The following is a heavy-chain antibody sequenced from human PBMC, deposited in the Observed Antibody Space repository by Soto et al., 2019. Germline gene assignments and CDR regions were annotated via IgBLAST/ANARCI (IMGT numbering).Heavy chain of an antibody. Sequence: PSETLSLTCTVSGGSVSSGSYYWSWIRQPPGKGLEWIGYIYYSGSTKYNPSLKSRVTISVDTSKNRFSLKLSSVTAADTAVYYCARDRRLAAVSYGMDVWGQGTTVTVS. J-gene: IGHJ6*02. CDR1: GGSVSSGSYY. V-gene: IGHV4-61*03. CDR3: ARDRRLAAVSYGMDV. D-gene: IGHD3-16*01. CDR2: IYYSGST.